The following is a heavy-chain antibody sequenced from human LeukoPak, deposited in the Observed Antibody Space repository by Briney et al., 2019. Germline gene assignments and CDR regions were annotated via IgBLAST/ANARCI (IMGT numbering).Heavy chain of an antibody. CDR2: IKQDGSEK. J-gene: IGHJ1*01. V-gene: IGHV3-7*01. CDR1: GFTFSSYW. Sequence: GGSLRLSCAASGFTFSSYWMSWVRQAPGKGLEWVANIKQDGSEKYYVDSVKGRFTISRDNSKNTLYLQMNSLRAEDTAVYYCAKDLQGGSGYSFSFQHWGQGTLVTVSS. CDR3: AKDLQGGSGYSFSFQH. D-gene: IGHD3-22*01.